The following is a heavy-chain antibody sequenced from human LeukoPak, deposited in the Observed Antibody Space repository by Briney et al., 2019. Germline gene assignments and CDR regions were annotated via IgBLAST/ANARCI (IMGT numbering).Heavy chain of an antibody. CDR1: GFTFSSYA. V-gene: IGHV3-23*01. CDR3: AKDLDIVATITGN. J-gene: IGHJ4*02. D-gene: IGHD5-12*01. CDR2: VSGNGGRT. Sequence: GGSLRLSCAASGFTFSSYAMSWVRQAPGKGLEWVPGVSGNGGRTYYADSVKGRFTISRDNSKNTLYLQMNSLRAEDTAVYHCAKDLDIVATITGNWGQGTLVTVSS.